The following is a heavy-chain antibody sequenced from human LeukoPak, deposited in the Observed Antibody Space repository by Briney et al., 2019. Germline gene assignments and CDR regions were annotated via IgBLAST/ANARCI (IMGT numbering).Heavy chain of an antibody. CDR1: GGSISSSSYY. CDR2: ISYSGST. D-gene: IGHD3-22*01. V-gene: IGHV4-39*01. J-gene: IGHJ4*02. Sequence: SETLSLTCTVSGGSISSSSYYWGWIRQPPGKGLEWIGSISYSGSTYYNPSLKSPVTISVDTSKNQFSLKLSSVTAADTAVYYCARLPYYYDSSGYYYFSFDYWGQGTLVTVSS. CDR3: ARLPYYYDSSGYYYFSFDY.